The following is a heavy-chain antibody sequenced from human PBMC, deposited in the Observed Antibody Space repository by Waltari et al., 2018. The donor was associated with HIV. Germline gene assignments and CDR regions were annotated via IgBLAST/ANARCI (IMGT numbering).Heavy chain of an antibody. V-gene: IGHV3-21*01. J-gene: IGHJ4*02. CDR2: LSSRSTYL. Sequence: EVQLVESGGGLVKPGGSLKLSCAASGFTFSDYSMNWVRQGPGKGLWGLSALSSRSTYLYYADSVKGRFTISRDNAQNSLYLQMNSLRAEYTAVYFCTRFQDYYDSSCYDYWGQGTLVTVSS. D-gene: IGHD3-22*01. CDR3: TRFQDYYDSSCYDY. CDR1: GFTFSDYS.